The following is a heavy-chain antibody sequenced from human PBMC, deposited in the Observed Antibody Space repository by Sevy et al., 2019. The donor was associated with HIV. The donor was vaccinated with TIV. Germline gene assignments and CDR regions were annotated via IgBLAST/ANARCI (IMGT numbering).Heavy chain of an antibody. Sequence: GGSLRLSCAASGFTFSNTGMSWVRQAPGKGLELVGRIKSKNDCGTTDNAAPVIGRFTISRDDSKSTLYLRMNSLKIEDTAVYYCTTMGWHGGFDIWGQGTMVTVSS. J-gene: IGHJ3*02. CDR1: GFTFSNTG. CDR3: TTMGWHGGFDI. D-gene: IGHD4-17*01. V-gene: IGHV3-15*01. CDR2: IKSKNDCGTT.